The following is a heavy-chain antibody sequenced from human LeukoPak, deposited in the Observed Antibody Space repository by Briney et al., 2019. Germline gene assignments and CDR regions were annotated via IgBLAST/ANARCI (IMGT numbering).Heavy chain of an antibody. V-gene: IGHV1-2*02. D-gene: IGHD6-13*01. CDR1: GYTFTGYY. J-gene: IGHJ4*02. CDR3: AKEAGYSSSWQPSDY. Sequence: ASVKVSCKASGYTFTGYYMHWVRQAPGQGLEWMGWINPNSGGTNYAQKFQGRVTMTRDTSISTAYMELSRLRSDDTAVYYCAKEAGYSSSWQPSDYRGQGTLVTVSS. CDR2: INPNSGGT.